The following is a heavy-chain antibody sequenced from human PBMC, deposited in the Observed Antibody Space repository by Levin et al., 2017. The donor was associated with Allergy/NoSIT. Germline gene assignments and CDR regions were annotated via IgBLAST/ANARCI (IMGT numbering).Heavy chain of an antibody. D-gene: IGHD5-12*01. Sequence: GGSLRLSCDVSGFTFSNHWMSWVRQAPGKGLEWVANINQGGSEKYYVDSVRGRFTMSRDNARNSLHLQMNSLRAEDTGVYYCAKGHGAYAATFDFWGQGTRVTVSS. CDR2: INQGGSEK. J-gene: IGHJ4*02. V-gene: IGHV3-7*05. CDR3: AKGHGAYAATFDF. CDR1: GFTFSNHW.